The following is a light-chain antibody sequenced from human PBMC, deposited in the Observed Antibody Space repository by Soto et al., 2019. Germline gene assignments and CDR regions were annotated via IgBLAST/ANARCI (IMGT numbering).Light chain of an antibody. CDR3: CSYAGSSTPYV. CDR2: EGS. J-gene: IGLJ1*01. CDR1: SSDVWSYNL. V-gene: IGLV2-23*01. Sequence: QSVLTQPASVSGSPGQSSTISCTGTSSDVWSYNLVSWYQQHPGKAPKLMIYEGSKRPSGVSNRFSGSKSGNTASLTISGLQAEDEADYYCCSYAGSSTPYVFGTGTKVTVL.